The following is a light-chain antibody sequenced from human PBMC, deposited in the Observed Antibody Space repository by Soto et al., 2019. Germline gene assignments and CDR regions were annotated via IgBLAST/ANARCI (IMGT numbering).Light chain of an antibody. Sequence: QLVLTQPPSASGTPGQRVTISCSGSSSNIGSNTVNWYQQLPGTAPKLLIYNNHQRPSGVPDRFSGSKSGTSASLAISGLQSEDEADYYCAAWDDSLNGVVFGGGTKLTVL. CDR1: SSNIGSNT. CDR2: NNH. V-gene: IGLV1-44*01. CDR3: AAWDDSLNGVV. J-gene: IGLJ2*01.